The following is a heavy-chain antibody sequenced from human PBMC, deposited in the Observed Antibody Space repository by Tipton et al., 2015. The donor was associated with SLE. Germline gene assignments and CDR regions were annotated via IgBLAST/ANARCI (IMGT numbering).Heavy chain of an antibody. V-gene: IGHV3-21*01. D-gene: IGHD2-8*01. J-gene: IGHJ2*01. CDR3: ARDGCTNGVCYSPWYFDL. Sequence: GSLRLSCAASGFTFSSYSMNWVRQAPGKGLEWVSSISSSSSYIYYADSVKGRFTISRDNAKNSLYLQMNSLRAEDTAVYYCARDGCTNGVCYSPWYFDLWGRGTLVTVSS. CDR1: GFTFSSYS. CDR2: ISSSSSYI.